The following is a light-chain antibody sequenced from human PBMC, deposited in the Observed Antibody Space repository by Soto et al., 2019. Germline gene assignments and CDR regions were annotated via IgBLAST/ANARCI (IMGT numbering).Light chain of an antibody. V-gene: IGLV1-47*01. Sequence: QSVLTQPPSASGTPGQRVTISCSGSSSNIGSNFVYWYQQLPGTAPKLLIYRNDQRPSGIPDRFSGSKSGTSASLAISGLRSEDEADYYCAAWDDSLSVLEFGGGTKLTVL. CDR3: AAWDDSLSVLE. J-gene: IGLJ2*01. CDR1: SSNIGSNF. CDR2: RND.